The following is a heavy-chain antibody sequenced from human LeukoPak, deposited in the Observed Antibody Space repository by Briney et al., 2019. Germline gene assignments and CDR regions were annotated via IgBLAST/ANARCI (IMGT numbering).Heavy chain of an antibody. CDR3: ARSNRGGLYYYGMDV. CDR2: IKQDGSEK. Sequence: GGSLRLSCAASGFTFSSYWMSWVRQAPGKGLEWVANIKQDGSEKYYVDSVKGRFTISRDNSKNTLYLQMNSLRAEDTAVYYCARSNRGGLYYYGMDVWGQGTTVTVSS. V-gene: IGHV3-7*03. D-gene: IGHD7-27*01. CDR1: GFTFSSYW. J-gene: IGHJ6*02.